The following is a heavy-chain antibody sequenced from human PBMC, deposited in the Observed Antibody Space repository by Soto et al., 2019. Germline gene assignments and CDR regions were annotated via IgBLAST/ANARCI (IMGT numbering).Heavy chain of an antibody. V-gene: IGHV1-69*13. CDR2: IIPIFGTA. CDR1: GGTFSSYA. J-gene: IGHJ4*02. CDR3: ARSSSGSKPAREMATMTGFDY. D-gene: IGHD6-19*01. Sequence: ASVKVSCKASGGTFSSYAISWVRQAPGQGLEWMGGIIPIFGTANYAQKFQGRVTITADESTSTAYMELSSLRSEDTAVYYCARSSSGSKPAREMATMTGFDYWGPGTMVTVYS.